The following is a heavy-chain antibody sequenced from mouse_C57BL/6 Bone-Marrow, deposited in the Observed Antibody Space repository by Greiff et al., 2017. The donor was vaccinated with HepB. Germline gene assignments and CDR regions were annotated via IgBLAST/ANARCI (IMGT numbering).Heavy chain of an antibody. V-gene: IGHV1-81*01. D-gene: IGHD4-1*01. Sequence: VQLQQSGAELARPGASVKLSCKASGYTFTSYGISWVKQRTGQGLEWIGEIYPRSGNTYYNEKFKGKATLTADKSSSTAYMELRSLTSEDSEVYFCSRTPTNWDVAWFAYWGQGTLVTVSA. J-gene: IGHJ3*01. CDR2: IYPRSGNT. CDR3: SRTPTNWDVAWFAY. CDR1: GYTFTSYG.